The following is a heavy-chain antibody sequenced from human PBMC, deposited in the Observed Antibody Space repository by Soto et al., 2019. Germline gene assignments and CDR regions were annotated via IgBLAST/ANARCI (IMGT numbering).Heavy chain of an antibody. D-gene: IGHD6-13*01. V-gene: IGHV3-21*01. CDR2: ISSSSSYI. J-gene: IGHJ1*01. CDR1: GFTFSSYS. CDR3: ARDVVAAAAEYFQH. Sequence: GGSLRLSCAASGFTFSSYSMNWVRQAPGKGLEWVSSISSSSSYIYYADSVKGRFIISRDNAKNSLYLQMNSLRAEDTAVYYCARDVVAAAAEYFQHWGQGTLVTVSS.